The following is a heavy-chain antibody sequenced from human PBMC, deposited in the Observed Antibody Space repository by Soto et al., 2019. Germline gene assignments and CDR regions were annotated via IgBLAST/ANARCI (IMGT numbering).Heavy chain of an antibody. J-gene: IGHJ4*02. Sequence: QITLKESGPPLVKPTQTLTLTCTFSGFSLSTSGVGVGCVRQPPGNALEWLAVIHWNDDNHYTSSLKTRLTVTKDISKNQVVFTMTNMDPVDTGTYYCIHRRVNGGMDHWGPGILVTVSS. CDR3: IHRRVNGGMDH. CDR2: IHWNDDN. V-gene: IGHV2-5*01. CDR1: GFSLSTSGVG.